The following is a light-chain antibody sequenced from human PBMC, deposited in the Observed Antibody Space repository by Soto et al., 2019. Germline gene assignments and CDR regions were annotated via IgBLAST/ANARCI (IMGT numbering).Light chain of an antibody. CDR2: GTS. V-gene: IGKV3-20*01. CDR1: QSVSSSY. CDR3: QQYGSSSWT. Sequence: EIVFTQSPGTLSLSPGERATLSCRASQSVSSSYLAWYQQKPGQAPRLLIYGTSSRATAIPDRFSGSGSGTDFTLTISRLEREDLAVYYCQQYGSSSWTFGQGTKVEIK. J-gene: IGKJ1*01.